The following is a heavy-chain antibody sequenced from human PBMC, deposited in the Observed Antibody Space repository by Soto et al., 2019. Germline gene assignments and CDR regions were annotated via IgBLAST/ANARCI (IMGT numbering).Heavy chain of an antibody. V-gene: IGHV1-18*04. D-gene: IGHD3-22*01. J-gene: IGHJ6*02. CDR3: ARVYYDSSGYEGYYYCMDV. CDR1: RYTFTSYG. Sequence: ATAKVSCMASRYTFTSYGIRWVRQAPGHGREWMGWISAYTANTKYAQKLQGRVTMTTHTSTSTAYNELRSLISHDTAVYDCARVYYDSSGYEGYYYCMDVWGQGTTVTVSS. CDR2: ISAYTANT.